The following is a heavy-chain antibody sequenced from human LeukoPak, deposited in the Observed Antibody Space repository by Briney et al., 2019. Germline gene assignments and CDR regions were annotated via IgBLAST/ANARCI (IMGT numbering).Heavy chain of an antibody. J-gene: IGHJ4*02. Sequence: ASVKVSCKVSGYTLTELSMHRVRQAPGKGLEWMGGFDPEDDETIYTQKFQGRVTMTEDTSTDTAYMELSSLTSEDTAVYYCAANVWSKYCSRTSCRGNQINFDFWGQGTLVTVSS. V-gene: IGHV1-24*01. CDR1: GYTLTELS. D-gene: IGHD2-2*01. CDR2: FDPEDDET. CDR3: AANVWSKYCSRTSCRGNQINFDF.